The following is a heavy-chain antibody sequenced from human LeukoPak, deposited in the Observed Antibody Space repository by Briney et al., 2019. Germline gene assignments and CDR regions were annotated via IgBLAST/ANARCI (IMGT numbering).Heavy chain of an antibody. V-gene: IGHV1-2*02. J-gene: IGHJ4*02. D-gene: IGHD5-12*01. Sequence: GASVKVSCKASGYTFTGYYMHWVRQAPGQGLEWMGWIDPNSGGTNYAQKLQGRVTMTTDTSTSTAYMELRSLRSDDTAVYYCARTHSGYDQNYFDYWGQGTLVTVSS. CDR2: IDPNSGGT. CDR3: ARTHSGYDQNYFDY. CDR1: GYTFTGYY.